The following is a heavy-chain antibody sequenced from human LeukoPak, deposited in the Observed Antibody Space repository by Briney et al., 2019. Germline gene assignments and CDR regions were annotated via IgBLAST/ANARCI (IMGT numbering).Heavy chain of an antibody. CDR3: ATAGLAFRYYFDY. V-gene: IGHV1-18*01. J-gene: IGHJ4*02. D-gene: IGHD2-15*01. CDR1: GYTFTSYG. CDR2: ISAYNGNT. Sequence: GASVKVSCKASGYTFTSYGISWVRQAPGQGLEWMGWISAYNGNTNYAQKFQGRVTMTEDTSTDTAYMELSSLRSEDTAVYYCATAGLAFRYYFDYWGQGTLVTVSS.